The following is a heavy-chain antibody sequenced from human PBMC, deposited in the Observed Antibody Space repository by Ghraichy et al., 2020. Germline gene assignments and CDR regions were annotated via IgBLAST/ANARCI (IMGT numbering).Heavy chain of an antibody. CDR2: ISAYNGNT. CDR1: GYTFTSYG. Sequence: ASVKVSCKASGYTFTSYGISWVRQAPGQGLEWMGWISAYNGNTNYAQKLQGRVTMTTDTSTSTAYMELRSLRSDDTAVYYCARDAFDPNVLRYFDDPDDAFDIWGQGTMVTVSS. V-gene: IGHV1-18*01. J-gene: IGHJ3*02. CDR3: ARDAFDPNVLRYFDDPDDAFDI. D-gene: IGHD3-9*01.